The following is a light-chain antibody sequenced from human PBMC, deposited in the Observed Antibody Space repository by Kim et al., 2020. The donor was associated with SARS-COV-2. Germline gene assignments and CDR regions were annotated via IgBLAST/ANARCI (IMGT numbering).Light chain of an antibody. CDR3: QQYGSSPRH. CDR2: GAS. V-gene: IGKV3-20*01. CDR1: QSVSSSY. J-gene: IGKJ5*01. Sequence: EIVLTQSPGTLSLSPGERATLSCRASQSVSSSYLAWYQQKPGQAPRLLIYGASSRATGIPDRFSGSGSGTDFTLTISRLEPEDFAVYYCQQYGSSPRHVGQATRLEF.